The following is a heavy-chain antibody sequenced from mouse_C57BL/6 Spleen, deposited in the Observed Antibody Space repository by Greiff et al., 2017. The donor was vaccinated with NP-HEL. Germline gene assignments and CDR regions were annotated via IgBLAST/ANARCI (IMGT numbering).Heavy chain of an antibody. CDR2: ISSGGSYT. CDR3: ARRRDGYFAY. V-gene: IGHV5-6*01. CDR1: GFTFSSYG. D-gene: IGHD2-3*01. Sequence: EVHLVESGGDLVKPGGSLKLSCAASGFTFSSYGMSWVRQTPDKRLEWVATISSGGSYTYYPDSVKGRFTISRDNAKNTLYLQMSSLKSEDTDMYYCARRRDGYFAYWGQGTLVTVSA. J-gene: IGHJ3*01.